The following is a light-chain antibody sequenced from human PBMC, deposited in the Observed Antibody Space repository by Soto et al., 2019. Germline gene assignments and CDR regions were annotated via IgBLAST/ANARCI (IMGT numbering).Light chain of an antibody. Sequence: DIQMTQSPSTLSASVGERVIITCRASQSISDYLAWYQQKPGKAPKLLIYDASNLESGVPSTFSGSGSGTEITLTISSLQPDDFATYYCQQYYTYWHMFGQGTKVDIK. J-gene: IGKJ1*01. CDR1: QSISDY. CDR2: DAS. CDR3: QQYYTYWHM. V-gene: IGKV1-5*01.